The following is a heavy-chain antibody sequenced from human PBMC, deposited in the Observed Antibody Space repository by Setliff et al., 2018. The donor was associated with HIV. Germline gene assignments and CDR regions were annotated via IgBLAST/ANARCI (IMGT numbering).Heavy chain of an antibody. CDR2: INPNSGGT. Sequence: ASVKVSCKASGYTFTGYYMHWVRQAPGQGLEWMGWINPNSGGTNYAQKFQGRVTMTRDTSISTAYMELSRLRSDDTAVYYCARSSMYGGGDDAFDIWGQGTMVTVS. J-gene: IGHJ3*02. CDR3: ARSSMYGGGDDAFDI. CDR1: GYTFTGYY. D-gene: IGHD3-16*01. V-gene: IGHV1-2*02.